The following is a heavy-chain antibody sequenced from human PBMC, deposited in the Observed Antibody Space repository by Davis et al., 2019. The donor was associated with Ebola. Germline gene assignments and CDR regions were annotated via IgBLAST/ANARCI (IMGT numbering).Heavy chain of an antibody. D-gene: IGHD6-6*01. CDR3: ARVSSSGDFDY. Sequence: GESLKISCAASGFTFSSYWMSWVRQAPGKGLEWVANIKQDGSEKYYVDSVKGRFTISRDNAKNTLYLQMSSLRAEDTAVYYCARVSSSGDFDYWGQGTLVTVSS. V-gene: IGHV3-7*01. CDR1: GFTFSSYW. J-gene: IGHJ4*02. CDR2: IKQDGSEK.